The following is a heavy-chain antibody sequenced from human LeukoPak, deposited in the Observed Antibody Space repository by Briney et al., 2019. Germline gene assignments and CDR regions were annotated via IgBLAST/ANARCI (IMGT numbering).Heavy chain of an antibody. Sequence: PGGSLRLTCAASGFAFNTYWMHWVRQAPGKGLVWVSRIKSDGGGTSYADSVKGRFTISRDNAKNTLYLQMNSLRAEDTAAYYCARDSAFGLDVWGQGTTVTVSS. CDR1: GFAFNTYW. V-gene: IGHV3-74*01. CDR2: IKSDGGGT. CDR3: ARDSAFGLDV. J-gene: IGHJ6*02.